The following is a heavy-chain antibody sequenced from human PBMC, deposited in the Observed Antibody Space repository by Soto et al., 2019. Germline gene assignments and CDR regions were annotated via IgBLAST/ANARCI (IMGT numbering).Heavy chain of an antibody. CDR2: IIPIFGTA. D-gene: IGHD2-21*02. Sequence: SVKVSCKASGGTFSSYAISWVRQAPGQGLEWMGGIIPIFGTANYAQKFQGRVTITADESTSTAYMELSSLRSEDTAVYYCARSYCGGDCYFDYWGQGTLVTVSS. CDR1: GGTFSSYA. CDR3: ARSYCGGDCYFDY. V-gene: IGHV1-69*13. J-gene: IGHJ4*02.